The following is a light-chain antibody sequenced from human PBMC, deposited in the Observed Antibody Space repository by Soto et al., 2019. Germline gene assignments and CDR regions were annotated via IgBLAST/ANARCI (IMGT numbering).Light chain of an antibody. Sequence: DIQMTQSPSSLSASVGDRVTITCRASQSISSYLNWYQQKPGKAPKLLIYAASSLQSGVPSRFSGRGSGTDFTLAISSLQPEDFATYYCQQSYSTPVTFGPGNKVDI. CDR3: QQSYSTPVT. CDR2: AAS. V-gene: IGKV1-39*01. CDR1: QSISSY. J-gene: IGKJ3*01.